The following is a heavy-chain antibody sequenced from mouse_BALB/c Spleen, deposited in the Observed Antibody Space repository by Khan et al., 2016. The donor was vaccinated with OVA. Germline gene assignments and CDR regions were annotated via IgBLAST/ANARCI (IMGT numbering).Heavy chain of an antibody. CDR3: ARPYRYDVRAWFAY. D-gene: IGHD2-14*01. V-gene: IGHV4-1*02. Sequence: EVKLLESGGGLVQPGGSLKLSCAASGFDFSRYWMSWVRQAPGKGLEWIGEINPDSSTINYTPSLKDKFIISRDNAKNTLYLQMSKVRSEDTALYYCARPYRYDVRAWFAYWGQGTLVTVSA. CDR2: INPDSSTI. CDR1: GFDFSRYW. J-gene: IGHJ3*01.